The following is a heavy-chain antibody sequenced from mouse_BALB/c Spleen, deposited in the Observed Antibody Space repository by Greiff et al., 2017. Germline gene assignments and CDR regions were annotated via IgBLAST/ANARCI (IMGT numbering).Heavy chain of an antibody. V-gene: IGHV1-9*01. CDR2: ILPGSGST. J-gene: IGHJ1*01. CDR3: ARKYGNLRYWYFDV. CDR1: GYTFSSYW. D-gene: IGHD2-10*02. Sequence: QVQLQQSGAELMKPGASVKISCKATGYTFSSYWIEWVKQRPGHGLEWIGEILPGSGSTNYNEKFKGKATFTADTSSNTAYMQLSSLTSEDSAVYYCARKYGNLRYWYFDVWGAGTTVTVSS.